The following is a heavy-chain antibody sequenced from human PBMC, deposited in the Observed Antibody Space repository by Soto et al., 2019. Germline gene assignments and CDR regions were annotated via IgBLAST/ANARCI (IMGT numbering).Heavy chain of an antibody. J-gene: IGHJ4*02. CDR2: IYYSGST. D-gene: IGHD5-12*01. CDR1: GGSISSSSYY. Sequence: QLQLQESGPGLVKPSETLSLTCTVSGGSISSSSYYWGWIRQPPGKGLEWIGCIYYSGSTYYNPSLKSRVTISVDTSKNQFSLKLSSVTAADPAVYYCARRRDGYNWVDYWGQGTLVTVSS. CDR3: ARRRDGYNWVDY. V-gene: IGHV4-39*01.